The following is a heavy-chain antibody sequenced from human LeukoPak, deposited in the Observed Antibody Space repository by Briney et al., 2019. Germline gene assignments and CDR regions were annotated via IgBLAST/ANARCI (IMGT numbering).Heavy chain of an antibody. CDR2: IYPGDSDA. Sequence: GESLKISCKGSGYSFSNYWIGWVRQMPGKGLEWMGIIYPGDSDAKYSPSFQGQVTMSADKSINTAYLQWSSLKASDTAMYYCARPLSGSYHSPLDYWGQGTLVTVSS. CDR1: GYSFSNYW. D-gene: IGHD1-26*01. J-gene: IGHJ4*02. CDR3: ARPLSGSYHSPLDY. V-gene: IGHV5-51*01.